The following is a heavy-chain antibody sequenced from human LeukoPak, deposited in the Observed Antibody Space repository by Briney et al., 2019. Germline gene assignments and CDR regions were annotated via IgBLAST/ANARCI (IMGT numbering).Heavy chain of an antibody. J-gene: IGHJ2*01. V-gene: IGHV1-69*13. CDR3: ARAVFSGRYCSSTSCYAGYWYFDL. D-gene: IGHD2-2*01. CDR1: GGTFSSYA. Sequence: SVKVASKASGGTFSSYAISWVRQAPGQGLEWMGGIIPIFGTANYAQKFQGRVTITADESTSTAYMELSSLRSEDTAVDYCARAVFSGRYCSSTSCYAGYWYFDLWGRGTLVTVSS. CDR2: IIPIFGTA.